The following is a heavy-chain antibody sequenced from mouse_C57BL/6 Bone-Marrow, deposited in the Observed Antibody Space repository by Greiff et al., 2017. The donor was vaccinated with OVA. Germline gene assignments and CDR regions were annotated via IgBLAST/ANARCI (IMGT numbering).Heavy chain of an antibody. V-gene: IGHV1-81*01. CDR3: ARSAYFAMDY. Sequence: VQLQQSGAELARPGASMKLSCKASGYTFTSYGISWVKQRTGQGLEWIGEIYPRSGNTYYNEKFKGKATLTADKSSSTAYMELRSLTSEDSAVYFCARSAYFAMDYWGQGTSVTVSS. CDR1: GYTFTSYG. J-gene: IGHJ4*01. CDR2: IYPRSGNT.